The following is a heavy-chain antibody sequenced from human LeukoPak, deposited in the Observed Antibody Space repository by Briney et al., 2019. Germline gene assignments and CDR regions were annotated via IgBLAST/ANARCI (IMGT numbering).Heavy chain of an antibody. J-gene: IGHJ4*02. CDR2: INPSGGSP. V-gene: IGHV1-46*01. CDR1: GYRFTSYY. Sequence: ASVKISCKASGYRFTSYYMHWVRQAPGQGLEWMGIINPSGGSPSYAQKFQGRVTMTSDTSTSTVYMELSSLRSEDTAAYYCARAGDYFDYWGQGTLVTVSS. CDR3: ARAGDYFDY.